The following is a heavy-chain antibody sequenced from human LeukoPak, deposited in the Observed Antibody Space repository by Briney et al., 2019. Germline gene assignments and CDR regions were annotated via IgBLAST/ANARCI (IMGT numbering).Heavy chain of an antibody. CDR3: ATVRGGNTRDFDY. CDR1: GFTFSSYT. Sequence: GGSLRLSCAASGFTFSSYTMNWVRQAPGKGLEWVSSMSRSSSYIYYADSVKGRFTISRDNAKNSLYLQMNSLRAEDTAVYYCATVRGGNTRDFDYWGQGTLVTVSS. CDR2: MSRSSSYI. V-gene: IGHV3-21*01. D-gene: IGHD4-23*01. J-gene: IGHJ4*02.